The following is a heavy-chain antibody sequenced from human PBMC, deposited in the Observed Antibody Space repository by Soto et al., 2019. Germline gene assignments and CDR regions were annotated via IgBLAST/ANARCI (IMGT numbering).Heavy chain of an antibody. CDR1: GGSTSSDNY. CDR2: IYYSGNT. D-gene: IGHD6-6*01. J-gene: IGHJ4*02. V-gene: IGHV4-30-4*01. Sequence: QVQLQESGPGLVKPSQTLSLTCTVSGGSTSSDNYWSWIRQPPGKGLERIGHIYYSGNTDYNPSLKSRLAISIDTSKNQFSLKLSSVTAADTAVYFCARERGESSDGLYYFDSWGQGPLVTVSS. CDR3: ARERGESSDGLYYFDS.